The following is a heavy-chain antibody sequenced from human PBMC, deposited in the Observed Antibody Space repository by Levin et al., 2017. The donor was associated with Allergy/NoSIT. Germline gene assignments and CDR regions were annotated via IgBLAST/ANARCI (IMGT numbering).Heavy chain of an antibody. CDR1: GGSFSGYS. J-gene: IGHJ3*02. CDR2: IHHSGST. CDR3: ARGLIKSLTAYNAFDI. Sequence: SETLSLTCAVYGGSFSGYSWSWVRQPPGMGLEWIGEIHHSGSTNYNPSLKSRVTLSVDTSKNQFSLKLSSVTAADTAVYFCARGLIKSLTAYNAFDIWGQGTMVTVSS. V-gene: IGHV4-34*01. D-gene: IGHD3-9*01.